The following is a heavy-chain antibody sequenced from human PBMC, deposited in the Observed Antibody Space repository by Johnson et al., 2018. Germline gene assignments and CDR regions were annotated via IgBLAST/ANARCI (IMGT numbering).Heavy chain of an antibody. Sequence: QVQLVESGGGVVQPGRSLRLSCAASGFTFSSYGMHWVRQAPGKGLEWVAVISYDGSNKYYADSVKGRFTISRDNSKNTLYLQMNSLSAEDTALYYCAKDQSDSPRRYFQHWGRGTLVTVSS. J-gene: IGHJ1*01. CDR1: GFTFSSYG. CDR3: AKDQSDSPRRYFQH. CDR2: ISYDGSNK. V-gene: IGHV3-30*18.